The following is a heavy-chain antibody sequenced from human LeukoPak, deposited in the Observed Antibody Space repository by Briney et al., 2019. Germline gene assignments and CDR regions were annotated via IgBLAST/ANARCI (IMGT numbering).Heavy chain of an antibody. CDR2: ISWNSGSI. CDR3: AKGTATGITFRYYYMDV. J-gene: IGHJ6*03. V-gene: IGHV3-9*03. D-gene: IGHD6-13*01. Sequence: GGSLRLSCAVSGFTFDDYAMHWVRQAPGKGLEWVSGISWNSGSIGYADSVKGRFTISRDNAKNSLYLQMNSLRAEDMALYYCAKGTATGITFRYYYMDVWGKGTTVTVSS. CDR1: GFTFDDYA.